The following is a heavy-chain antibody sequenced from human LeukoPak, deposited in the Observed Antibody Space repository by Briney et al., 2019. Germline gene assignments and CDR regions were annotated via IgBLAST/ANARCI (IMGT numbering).Heavy chain of an antibody. CDR3: GRVVVLVAITSYYKLNV. CDR2: ISSSDNTK. J-gene: IGHJ6*03. Sequence: GGSLRLSCAASGFTFSSYEMNWVRQAPGEGLEWVSYISSSDNTKSYADSVKGRFTISRDNAKNSLYLQMNSLKAEDTAVYYWGRVVVLVAITSYYKLNVGGKGTRFT. CDR1: GFTFSSYE. D-gene: IGHD2-15*01. V-gene: IGHV3-48*03.